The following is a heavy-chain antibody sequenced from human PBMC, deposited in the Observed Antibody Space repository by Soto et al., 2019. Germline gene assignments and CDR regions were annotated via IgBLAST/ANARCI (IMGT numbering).Heavy chain of an antibody. D-gene: IGHD3-9*01. CDR2: ISWNSGSI. V-gene: IGHV3-9*01. CDR1: GFTFDDYA. Sequence: ESGGGLVQPGRSLRLSCAASGFTFDDYAMHWVRQAPGKGLEWVSGISWNSGSIGYADSVKGRFTISRDNAKNSLYLQMNSLRAEDTALYYCAKVSVYDILTGYYFDYWGQGTLVTVSS. J-gene: IGHJ4*02. CDR3: AKVSVYDILTGYYFDY.